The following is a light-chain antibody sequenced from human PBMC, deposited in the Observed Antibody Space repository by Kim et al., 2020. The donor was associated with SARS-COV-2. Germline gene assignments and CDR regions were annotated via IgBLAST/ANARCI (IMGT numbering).Light chain of an antibody. CDR1: QSISSH. Sequence: DIQMTQSPPTLSASVGDRVTITCRTTQSISSHLNWYQQKPGRAPKLLISAASTLQSGVPSRFSGSGSETDFTLTISSLQPEDFATYFCQQSYITPFTFGPGTKVDIK. V-gene: IGKV1-39*01. CDR2: AAS. J-gene: IGKJ3*01. CDR3: QQSYITPFT.